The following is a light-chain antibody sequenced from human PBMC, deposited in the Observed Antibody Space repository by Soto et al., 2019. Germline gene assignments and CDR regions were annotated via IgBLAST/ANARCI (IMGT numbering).Light chain of an antibody. J-gene: IGLJ2*01. CDR2: TND. CDR3: AAWDDSLSAHVV. Sequence: QLVLTQPPSASGTPGRRVTISCSGSSSNIGSNYVYWYQQLPGTAPKLLIYTNDQRPSGVPDRFSGSKSGTSASLAISGLRSEDEADYYCAAWDDSLSAHVVFGGGTKLTVL. CDR1: SSNIGSNY. V-gene: IGLV1-47*02.